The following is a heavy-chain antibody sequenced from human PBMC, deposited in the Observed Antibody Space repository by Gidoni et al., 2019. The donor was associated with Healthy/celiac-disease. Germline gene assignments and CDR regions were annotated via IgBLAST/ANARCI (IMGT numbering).Heavy chain of an antibody. V-gene: IGHV1-69*04. CDR1: GGTFSSYA. Sequence: QVQLVQSGAEVKKPGSSVKVSCKASGGTFSSYAISWGRQAPGQGLEWMGRIIPILGIANYAQKFQGRVTITADKSTSTAYMELSSLRSEDTAVYYCARGGRLFYFDYWGQGTLVTVSS. J-gene: IGHJ4*02. CDR3: ARGGRLFYFDY. D-gene: IGHD2-15*01. CDR2: IIPILGIA.